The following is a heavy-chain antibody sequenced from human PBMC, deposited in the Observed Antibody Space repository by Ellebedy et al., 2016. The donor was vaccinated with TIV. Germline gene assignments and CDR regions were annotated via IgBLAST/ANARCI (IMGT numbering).Heavy chain of an antibody. V-gene: IGHV3-48*02. J-gene: IGHJ4*02. CDR3: ARGYYGSGYYLFDY. Sequence: GESLKISCATSGFTFSSYSMNWVRQAPGKGLEWVSYISSSSSTIYYADSVKGRFTISRDNAKNSLYLQVNSLRDEDTAVYYCARGYYGSGYYLFDYWGQGTLVTVSS. D-gene: IGHD3-10*01. CDR1: GFTFSSYS. CDR2: ISSSSSTI.